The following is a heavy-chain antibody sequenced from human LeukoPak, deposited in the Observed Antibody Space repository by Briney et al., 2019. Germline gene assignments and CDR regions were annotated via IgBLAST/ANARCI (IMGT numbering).Heavy chain of an antibody. D-gene: IGHD6-6*01. Sequence: SVKVSCKASGGTFSSYAISWVRQAPGQGLESMGGIIPIFGTANYAQKFQGRVTITADESTSTAYMELSSLRSEDTAVYYCARARPSSSRSLYYYYMDVWGKGTTVTVSS. CDR2: IIPIFGTA. J-gene: IGHJ6*03. CDR3: ARARPSSSRSLYYYYMDV. CDR1: GGTFSSYA. V-gene: IGHV1-69*13.